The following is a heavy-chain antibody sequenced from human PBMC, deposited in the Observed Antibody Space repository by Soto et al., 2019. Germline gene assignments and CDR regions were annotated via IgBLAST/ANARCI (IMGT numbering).Heavy chain of an antibody. D-gene: IGHD2-21*01. J-gene: IGHJ4*02. CDR1: GFTFTDSA. CDR2: IRNKVNTYAT. V-gene: IGHV3-73*02. CDR3: SRRRDWTATNPLDY. Sequence: EVQLVESGGGLVQPGGSLKLSCAASGFTFTDSAIHWVRQASGKGPEWVGRIRNKVNTYATAYAASVKGRFTISRDDATGTTYLQMNSLKTEDTSVYYCSRRRDWTATNPLDYWGQGTLVPVSS.